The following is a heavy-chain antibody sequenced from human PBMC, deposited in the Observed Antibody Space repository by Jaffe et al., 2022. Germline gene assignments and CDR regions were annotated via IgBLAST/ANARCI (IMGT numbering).Heavy chain of an antibody. Sequence: EVQLVQSGAEVKKPGESLKISCKGSGYSFTSYWIGWVRQMPGKGLEWMGIIYPGDSDTRYSPSFQGQVTISADKSISTAYLQWSSLKASDTAMYYCARQERGGYCSSTSCYGYYYYYYMDVWGKGTTVTVSS. CDR1: GYSFTSYW. J-gene: IGHJ6*03. CDR2: IYPGDSDT. CDR3: ARQERGGYCSSTSCYGYYYYYYMDV. V-gene: IGHV5-51*01. D-gene: IGHD2-2*01.